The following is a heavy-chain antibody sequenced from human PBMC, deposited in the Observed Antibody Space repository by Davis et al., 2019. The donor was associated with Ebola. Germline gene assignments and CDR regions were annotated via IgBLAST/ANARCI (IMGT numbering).Heavy chain of an antibody. CDR2: ISWNSGTI. V-gene: IGHV3-9*01. Sequence: PGGSLRPSCAAFGFTFDDYGMHWVRQAPGKGLEWVSGISWNSGTIGYADSVKGRFTIPRDSSGNTVFLQMNSLRPDDTAGYYCARDPPQSGGYVWGQGTLVTVSS. D-gene: IGHD5-12*01. CDR3: ARDPPQSGGYV. CDR1: GFTFDDYG. J-gene: IGHJ4*02.